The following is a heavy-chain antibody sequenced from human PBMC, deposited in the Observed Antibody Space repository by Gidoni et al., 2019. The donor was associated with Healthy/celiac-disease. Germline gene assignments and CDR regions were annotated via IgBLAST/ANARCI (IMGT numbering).Heavy chain of an antibody. Sequence: QVQLVESGGGVVQPGRSLRPSCAASGFTFSSYAMHWVRQAPGKGLVWVAVISYSGSNKEYADSVKGRFTISRDNSKNTLYLKMNSLRAEDTAVYYCARDQGPYYYYGMDVWGQGTTVTVSS. CDR3: ARDQGPYYYYGMDV. CDR2: ISYSGSNK. V-gene: IGHV3-30-3*01. CDR1: GFTFSSYA. J-gene: IGHJ6*02.